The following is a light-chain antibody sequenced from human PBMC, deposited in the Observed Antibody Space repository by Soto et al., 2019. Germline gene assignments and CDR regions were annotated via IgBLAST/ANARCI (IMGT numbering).Light chain of an antibody. CDR2: EVS. Sequence: QSALTQPASVSGSPGQSITISCTGTTSDVGGYKYVSWYQQHPGKVPTLLIYEVSNRPLGVSNRFSGSKSGSTASLTISGLQPEDEGVYYCSSYTIFSTLVFGAGTKLTVL. CDR3: SSYTIFSTLV. V-gene: IGLV2-14*01. J-gene: IGLJ1*01. CDR1: TSDVGGYKY.